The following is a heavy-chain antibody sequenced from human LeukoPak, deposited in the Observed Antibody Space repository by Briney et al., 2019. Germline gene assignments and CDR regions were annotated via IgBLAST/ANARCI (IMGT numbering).Heavy chain of an antibody. D-gene: IGHD2-15*01. Sequence: SETLSLTCAVYGDSFSGYYWSWLRQPPGKGLEWVGEMNHSGRNNYNTSLKSRVNISVDTSKNQFSLKMRTVSAADTAVYYCARCAPSNYCCGGGCYSPSVRPNWFDPWGQGTLVTVSS. CDR2: MNHSGRN. CDR3: ARCAPSNYCCGGGCYSPSVRPNWFDP. CDR1: GDSFSGYY. V-gene: IGHV4-34*01. J-gene: IGHJ5*02.